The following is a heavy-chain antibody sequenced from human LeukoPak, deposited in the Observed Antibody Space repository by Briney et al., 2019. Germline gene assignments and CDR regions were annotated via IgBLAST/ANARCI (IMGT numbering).Heavy chain of an antibody. D-gene: IGHD6-19*01. CDR3: AKRQAGAVAGYFDY. CDR1: GFTFSTYA. CDR2: ITASGGST. V-gene: IGHV3-23*01. J-gene: IGHJ4*02. Sequence: PGGSLRLSCAASGFTFSTYAMSWVRQAPGKGLEWVSAITASGGSTYYADSVKGRFTISRDNSRNTLYLQMNSLRAEDTAVYYCAKRQAGAVAGYFDYWGQGTLVTVSS.